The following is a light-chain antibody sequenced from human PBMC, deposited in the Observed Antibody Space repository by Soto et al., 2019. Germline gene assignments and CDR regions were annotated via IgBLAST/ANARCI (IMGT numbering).Light chain of an antibody. J-gene: IGLJ1*01. CDR1: SSDIGAGHD. CDR3: QSYDSSRSNCV. V-gene: IGLV1-40*01. CDR2: ANA. Sequence: SELTQPPSVSEAPGQRVTISCPGTSSDIGAGHDVHWYQQVPGAAPKLLIYANAIRPSRVPDRFSGSKAGTSASLAITGLRAEYEADDDCQSYDSSRSNCVFGTGTKGT.